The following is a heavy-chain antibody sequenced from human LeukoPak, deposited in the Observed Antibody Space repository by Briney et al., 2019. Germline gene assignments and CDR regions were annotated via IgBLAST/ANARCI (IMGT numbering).Heavy chain of an antibody. CDR2: IIPIFGTA. J-gene: IGHJ3*02. CDR1: GGTFSSYA. V-gene: IGHV1-69*01. CDR3: ARDDKDDYGDYDDAFDI. D-gene: IGHD4-17*01. Sequence: SVKVSCKASGGTFSSYAISWVRQAPRQGLEWMGGIIPIFGTANYAQKFQGRVTITADESTSTAYMELSSLRSEGTAVYYCARDDKDDYGDYDDAFDIWGQGTMVTVSS.